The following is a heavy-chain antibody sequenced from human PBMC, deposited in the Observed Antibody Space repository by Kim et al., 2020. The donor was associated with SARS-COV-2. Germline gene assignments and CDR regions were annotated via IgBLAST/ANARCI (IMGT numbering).Heavy chain of an antibody. V-gene: IGHV3-53*01. D-gene: IGHD6-25*01. CDR3: ARGKSGWPSYFDY. J-gene: IGHJ4*02. Sequence: YADSVKGRFIISRDISNNTWYFEMNSLRVEDTAVYYCARGKSGWPSYFDYWGQGTLVTVSS.